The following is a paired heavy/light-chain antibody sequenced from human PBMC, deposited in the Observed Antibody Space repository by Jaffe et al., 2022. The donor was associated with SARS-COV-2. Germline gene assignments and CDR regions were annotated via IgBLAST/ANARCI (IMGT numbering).Heavy chain of an antibody. Sequence: EVQLLESGGGLVQPGGSLRLSCAASGFTFSTYAMSWVRQAPGKGLEWVSSISGSGSTTYYADSVKGRFTISRDNSKNTLSLQVNSLRAEDTAVYYCARLSFGSYFNPFDPWGQGTLVTVSS. J-gene: IGHJ5*02. D-gene: IGHD1-26*01. CDR1: GFTFSTYA. CDR2: ISGSGSTT. CDR3: ARLSFGSYFNPFDP. V-gene: IGHV3-23*01.
Light chain of an antibody. CDR2: GAS. J-gene: IGKJ2*01. CDR3: QQYNDWPPST. V-gene: IGKV3-15*01. Sequence: EIVMTQSPATLSVSPGERATLSCRASQSVSSNLAWYQQKPGQAPRLLIYGASTRATGIPARFSGSGSGTEFTLTISSLQSEDFAVYYCQQYNDWPPSTFGQGTRLEIK. CDR1: QSVSSN.